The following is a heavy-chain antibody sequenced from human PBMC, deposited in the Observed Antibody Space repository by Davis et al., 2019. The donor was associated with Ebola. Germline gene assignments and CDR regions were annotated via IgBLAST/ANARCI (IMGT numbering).Heavy chain of an antibody. CDR3: TAYDSTFRNY. CDR2: ISWDGRST. Sequence: GESLKISCAASGFTFSGSAMHWVRQAPGKGLVWVSLISWDGRSTAYADSVRGRFSISRDNSKNFLYLQMNGLRAEDTALYYCTAYDSTFRNYWGQGTLVTVSS. V-gene: IGHV3-43D*03. D-gene: IGHD3-22*01. CDR1: GFTFSGSA. J-gene: IGHJ4*02.